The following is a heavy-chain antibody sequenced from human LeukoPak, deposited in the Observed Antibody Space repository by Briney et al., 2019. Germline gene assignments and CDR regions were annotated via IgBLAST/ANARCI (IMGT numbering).Heavy chain of an antibody. Sequence: ASETLSLTCTVSGGSISSFYWSWIRRPAGKGLEWIGHIYITGSTNYNPSLKSRVTMSVDTSKNQFSLKLSSVTAADTAVYYCARDQPVRYFDWFSANDAFDIWGQGTMVTVSS. J-gene: IGHJ3*02. CDR1: GGSISSFY. CDR2: IYITGST. CDR3: ARDQPVRYFDWFSANDAFDI. D-gene: IGHD3-9*01. V-gene: IGHV4-4*07.